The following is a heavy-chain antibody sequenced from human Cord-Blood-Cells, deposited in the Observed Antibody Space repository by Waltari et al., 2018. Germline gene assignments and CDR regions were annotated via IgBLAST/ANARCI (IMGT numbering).Heavy chain of an antibody. CDR2: INHSGST. J-gene: IGHJ3*02. V-gene: IGHV4-34*01. CDR3: ARTLYDSSGYYSDAFDI. D-gene: IGHD3-22*01. CDR1: GGSFSGYY. Sequence: QVQLQQWGAGLLKPSETLSLTCAVYGGSFSGYYWRWIRPPPGKGLEWIGEINHSGSTNYNPSLKSRVTISVDTSKNQFSLKLSSVTAADTAVYYCARTLYDSSGYYSDAFDIWGQGTMVTVSS.